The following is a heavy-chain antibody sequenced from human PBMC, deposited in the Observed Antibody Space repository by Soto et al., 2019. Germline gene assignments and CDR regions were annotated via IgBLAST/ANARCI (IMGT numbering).Heavy chain of an antibody. CDR3: ARGQEGVVASH. CDR2: IKDGGLT. D-gene: IGHD5-12*01. J-gene: IGHJ4*02. Sequence: QVQLQQWGAGLLKPSETLSLTCVVYGGSLSAYYWSWIRQRPGKGLEWIGEIKDGGLTNYSPSLKSRATISVDRPKNQFSLKLHSVTAADTAVYYCARGQEGVVASHWDQGALVTVSS. V-gene: IGHV4-34*01. CDR1: GGSLSAYY.